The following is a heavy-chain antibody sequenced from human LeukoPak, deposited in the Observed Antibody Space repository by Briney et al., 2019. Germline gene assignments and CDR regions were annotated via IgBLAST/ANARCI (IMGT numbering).Heavy chain of an antibody. CDR3: ASLRVSGGYYYYYMHV. D-gene: IGHD3-10*01. Sequence: SETLSLTCAVYGGSFSGYYWSWIRQPPGKGLEWIGEINHSGSTNYNPSLKSRVTISVDTSKNQFSLKLSSVTAADTAVYYCASLRVSGGYYYYYMHVWGKGTTVTVSS. CDR1: GGSFSGYY. J-gene: IGHJ6*03. V-gene: IGHV4-34*01. CDR2: INHSGST.